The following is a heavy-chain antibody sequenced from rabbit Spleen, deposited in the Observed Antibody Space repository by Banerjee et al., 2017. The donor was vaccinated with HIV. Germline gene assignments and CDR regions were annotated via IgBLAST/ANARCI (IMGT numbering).Heavy chain of an antibody. Sequence: QEQLVESGGGLVKPGASLTLTCTASGFSFSNSYYMCWVRQAPGKGLEWIACIGAANGFTYYANWAKGRFTLSKTSSTTVTLQMTSLTAADTATYFCVRDQAGDADYGPYYLNLWGPGTLVTVS. J-gene: IGHJ4*01. CDR3: VRDQAGDADYGPYYLNL. D-gene: IGHD2-1*01. CDR2: IGAANGFT. CDR1: GFSFSNSYY. V-gene: IGHV1S45*01.